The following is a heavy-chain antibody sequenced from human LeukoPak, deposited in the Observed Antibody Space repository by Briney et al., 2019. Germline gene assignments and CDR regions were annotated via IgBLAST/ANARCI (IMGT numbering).Heavy chain of an antibody. Sequence: PSETLSLTCTVSGGSISSYYWSWLRQPPGKGLEWIGYIYYSGSTNYHPSLKSRVTISVDTSKNQFSLKLSSVTAADTAVYYCARPYYYDSSGYYGGAFDIWGQGTMVTVSS. CDR2: IYYSGST. CDR3: ARPYYYDSSGYYGGAFDI. J-gene: IGHJ3*02. CDR1: GGSISSYY. V-gene: IGHV4-59*08. D-gene: IGHD3-22*01.